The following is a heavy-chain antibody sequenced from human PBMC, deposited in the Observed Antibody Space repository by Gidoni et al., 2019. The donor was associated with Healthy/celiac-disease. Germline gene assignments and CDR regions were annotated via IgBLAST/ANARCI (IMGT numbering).Heavy chain of an antibody. V-gene: IGHV4-34*01. D-gene: IGHD2-2*01. J-gene: IGHJ6*03. CDR1: GGSFSGSY. Sequence: QVQLQQWGAGLLKPSETLSLTCAVYGGSFSGSYWRWIRQPPGKGLEWIGEINHIGSTNYNPSLKSRVPISVDTSKNQFSLKLSSVTAADTAVYYCARVVVVPKTGGYYYYYYYMDVWGKGTTVTVSS. CDR3: ARVVVVPKTGGYYYYYYYMDV. CDR2: INHIGST.